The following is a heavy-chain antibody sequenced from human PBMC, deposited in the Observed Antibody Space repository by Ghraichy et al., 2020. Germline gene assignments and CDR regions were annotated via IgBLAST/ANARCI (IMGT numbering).Heavy chain of an antibody. CDR1: GFTFSSYE. CDR2: ISSSGSTI. CDR3: ARDRGYYYCMDV. Sequence: GGSLRLSCAASGFTFSSYEMNWVRQAPGKGLEWVSYISSSGSTIYYADSVKGRFTISRDNAKNSLYLQMNSLRAEDTAVYYCARDRGYYYCMDVWGQGTTVTVSS. J-gene: IGHJ6*02. V-gene: IGHV3-48*03.